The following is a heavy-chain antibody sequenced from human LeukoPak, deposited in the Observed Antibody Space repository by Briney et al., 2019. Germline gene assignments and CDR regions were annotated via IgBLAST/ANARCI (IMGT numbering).Heavy chain of an antibody. J-gene: IGHJ3*02. V-gene: IGHV3-30*18. CDR3: AKGIAAAAPAFDTFDI. CDR2: ISYDGSNK. CDR1: GFTFSSYG. D-gene: IGHD6-13*01. Sequence: PGGSLRLSCAASGFTFSSYGMHWVRQAPGKGLEWVAVISYDGSNKYYADSVKGRFTISRDNSKNTLYLQMNSLRAEDTAVYYCAKGIAAAAPAFDTFDIWGQGTMVTVSS.